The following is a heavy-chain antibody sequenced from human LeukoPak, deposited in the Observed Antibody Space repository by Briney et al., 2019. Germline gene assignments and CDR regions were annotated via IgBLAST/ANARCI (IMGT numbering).Heavy chain of an antibody. J-gene: IGHJ3*02. CDR1: GYTFTSYG. D-gene: IGHD3-22*01. CDR3: ARDSYYYDSSGSYPYAI. CDR2: ISAYNGNT. V-gene: IGHV1-18*01. Sequence: ASVKVSCKASGYTFTSYGISWVRQAPGQGLEWMGWISAYNGNTNYAQKLQGRVTMTTDTSTSTAYMELRSLRSDDTAVYYCARDSYYYDSSGSYPYAIWGQGTMVTVSS.